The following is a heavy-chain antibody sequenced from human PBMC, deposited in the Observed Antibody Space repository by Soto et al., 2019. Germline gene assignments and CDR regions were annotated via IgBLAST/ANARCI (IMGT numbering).Heavy chain of an antibody. Sequence: QVQLQESGPGLVKPSQTLSLTCTVSGGSISSGGYYWSWIRQHPGKGLEWIGYIYYSGSTYYNPSLKSRVTISVDTSKNQFSLKRSSVTAADTAVYYCARAITMVRGVRGFGMDVWGQGTTVTVSS. J-gene: IGHJ6*02. D-gene: IGHD3-10*01. CDR3: ARAITMVRGVRGFGMDV. CDR2: IYYSGST. V-gene: IGHV4-31*03. CDR1: GGSISSGGYY.